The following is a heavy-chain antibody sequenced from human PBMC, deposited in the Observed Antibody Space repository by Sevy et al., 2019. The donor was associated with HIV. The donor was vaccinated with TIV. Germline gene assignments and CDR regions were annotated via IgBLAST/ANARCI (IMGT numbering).Heavy chain of an antibody. D-gene: IGHD3-22*01. Sequence: GGSLRLSCAASGFTFNYFNMNWVRQAPGKGLEWVSSISSGSSYIKYADSVKGRFTISRDNAKSSLYLQMNSLSAEDTAVYYCARNRDYYDSSGFSYWGQGTLVTVSS. CDR3: ARNRDYYDSSGFSY. V-gene: IGHV3-21*06. J-gene: IGHJ4*02. CDR2: ISSGSSYI. CDR1: GFTFNYFN.